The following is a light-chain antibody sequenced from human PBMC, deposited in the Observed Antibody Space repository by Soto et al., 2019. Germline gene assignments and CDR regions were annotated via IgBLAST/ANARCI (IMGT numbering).Light chain of an antibody. CDR2: GNN. Sequence: QSVLTQPPSVSGAPGQRVTISCTGSSSNIGAYYDVHWYQQLPGTAPKLLIYGNNNRPSGVPDRFSGSRSGTSASLAITGLQAEDEADYYCQSYDSSLSDWVFGGGTKLTVL. J-gene: IGLJ3*02. CDR3: QSYDSSLSDWV. V-gene: IGLV1-40*01. CDR1: SSNIGAYYD.